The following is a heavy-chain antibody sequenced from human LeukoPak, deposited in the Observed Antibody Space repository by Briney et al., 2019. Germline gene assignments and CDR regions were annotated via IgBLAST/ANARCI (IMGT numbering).Heavy chain of an antibody. D-gene: IGHD3-10*01. CDR3: ARASDLWFGELLSSY. V-gene: IGHV3-21*01. J-gene: IGHJ4*02. Sequence: GGSLRLSCAASGFTFISYSMNWVRQAPGKGLEWVSSISSSSSYIYYADSVKGRFTISRDNAKNSLYLQMNSLRAEDTAVYYRARASDLWFGELLSSYWGQGTLVTVSS. CDR2: ISSSSSYI. CDR1: GFTFISYS.